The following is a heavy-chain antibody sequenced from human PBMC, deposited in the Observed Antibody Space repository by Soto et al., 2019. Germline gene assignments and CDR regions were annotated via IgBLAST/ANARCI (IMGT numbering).Heavy chain of an antibody. Sequence: SETLSLTCAVYGGSFSGYYWSWIRQPPGEGLEWIGEINHSGSTNYNPSLKSRVTISVDTSKNQFSLKLSSVTAADTAVYYCARWSSVYYYYYYMDVWGKGTTVTVSS. CDR2: INHSGST. J-gene: IGHJ6*03. V-gene: IGHV4-34*01. CDR1: GGSFSGYY. CDR3: ARWSSVYYYYYYMDV. D-gene: IGHD3-3*01.